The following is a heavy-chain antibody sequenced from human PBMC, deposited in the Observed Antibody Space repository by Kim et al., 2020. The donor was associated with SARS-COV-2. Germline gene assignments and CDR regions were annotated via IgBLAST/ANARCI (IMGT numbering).Heavy chain of an antibody. CDR3: ARGEPYYYDSSGYRSMDV. V-gene: IGHV3-48*03. CDR2: ISSSGSTI. J-gene: IGHJ6*02. D-gene: IGHD3-22*01. CDR1: GFTFSSYE. Sequence: GGSLRLSCAASGFTFSSYEMNWVRQAPGKGLEWVSYISSSGSTIYYADSVKGRFTISRDNAKNSLYLQMNSLRAEDTAVYYCARGEPYYYDSSGYRSMDVWGQGTTVTVSS.